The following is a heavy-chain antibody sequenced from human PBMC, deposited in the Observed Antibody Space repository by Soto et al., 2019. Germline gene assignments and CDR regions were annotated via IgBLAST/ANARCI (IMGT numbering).Heavy chain of an antibody. CDR2: IYNDGNT. J-gene: IGHJ4*02. CDR3: ARDSSYYGSGRGVLDY. V-gene: IGHV3-66*01. Sequence: EVQLVESGGGLVQPGGSLRLSCAVSGFTVSTNYMSWVRRAPGKGLECVSIIYNDGNTYYADSVKGRFTTSRDSAQNTLYLQMDNLRVDDTAVYHCARDSSYYGSGRGVLDYWGPGTLVTVSS. CDR1: GFTVSTNY. D-gene: IGHD3-10*01.